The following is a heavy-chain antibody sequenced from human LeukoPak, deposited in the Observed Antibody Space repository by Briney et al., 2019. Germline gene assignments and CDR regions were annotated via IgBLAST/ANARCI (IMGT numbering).Heavy chain of an antibody. J-gene: IGHJ4*02. V-gene: IGHV4-59*12. CDR2: IYYSGSA. CDR3: ATEGDSSGYFDY. CDR1: GXSISNYY. D-gene: IGHD3-22*01. Sequence: SETLSLTCSVSGXSISNYYWSWIRQPPGKGLEWIAHIYYSGSANYNPSLKSRVTISVDTSKNRFSLKLCSVTAADTAVYYCATEGDSSGYFDYWGQGTLVTVSS.